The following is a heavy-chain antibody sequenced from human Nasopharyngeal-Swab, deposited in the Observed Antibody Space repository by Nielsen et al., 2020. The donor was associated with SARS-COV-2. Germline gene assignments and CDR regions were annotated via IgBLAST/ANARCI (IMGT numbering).Heavy chain of an antibody. CDR1: GFTFSTFG. CDR3: AKGLRYFDY. V-gene: IGHV3-30*02. Sequence: GESLKISCAASGFTFSTFGMHWVRQAPGKGLEWVAVIWYDGSNKYYAGSVKGRFTISRDNSKNTLYLQMNSLRAEDTAVYYCAKGLRYFDYWGQGTLVTVSS. CDR2: IWYDGSNK. J-gene: IGHJ4*02.